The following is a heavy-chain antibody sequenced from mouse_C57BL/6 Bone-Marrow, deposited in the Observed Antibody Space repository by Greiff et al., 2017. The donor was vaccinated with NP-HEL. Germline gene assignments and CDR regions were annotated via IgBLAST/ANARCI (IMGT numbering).Heavy chain of an antibody. D-gene: IGHD2-3*01. CDR3: ARDAWLLRYFDY. V-gene: IGHV1-81*01. Sequence: VQLVESGAELARPGASVKLSCKASGYTFTSYGISWVKQRPGQGLEWIGEIYPRSGNTYYNEKFKGKATLTADKSSSTAYMELRSLTSEDSAVYFCARDAWLLRYFDYWGQGTTLTVSS. CDR1: GYTFTSYG. CDR2: IYPRSGNT. J-gene: IGHJ2*01.